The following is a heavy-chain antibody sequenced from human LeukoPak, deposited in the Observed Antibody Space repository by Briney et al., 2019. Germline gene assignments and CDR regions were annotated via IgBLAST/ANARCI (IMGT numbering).Heavy chain of an antibody. CDR1: GFTVSSNY. CDR2: IYSGGST. J-gene: IGHJ5*02. CDR3: ARDRRYSSSWYGDNWFDP. V-gene: IGHV3-53*01. D-gene: IGHD6-13*01. Sequence: GGSLRLSCAASGFTVSSNYMSWVRQAPGKGLEWVSVIYSGGSTYYADSVKGRFTISRDNAKNSLYLQMNSLRAEDTAVYYCARDRRYSSSWYGDNWFDPWGQGTLVTVSS.